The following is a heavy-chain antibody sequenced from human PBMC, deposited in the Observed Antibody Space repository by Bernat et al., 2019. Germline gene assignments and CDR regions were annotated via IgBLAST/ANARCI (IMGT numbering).Heavy chain of an antibody. CDR3: ARGGYDPYYLDF. Sequence: QVQLVQSGAEVKKPGSSVKVSCKASGGTLISYTISWVRQAPGQGLEWMGRIIPILGIANYAQKFQGRVTITADKSTRTAYMELSSLRAEDTAVYYCARGGYDPYYLDFWGQGTLVTVSS. CDR2: IIPILGIA. D-gene: IGHD5-12*01. J-gene: IGHJ4*02. CDR1: GGTLISYT. V-gene: IGHV1-69*02.